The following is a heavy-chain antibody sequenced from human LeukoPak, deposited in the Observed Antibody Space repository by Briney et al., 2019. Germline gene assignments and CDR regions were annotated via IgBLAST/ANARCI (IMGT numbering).Heavy chain of an antibody. CDR3: AREDCGGDCCLFDH. Sequence: GGSLRLSCAASGFTSSSYSMNWVRHDPGKGLEWVSSITSGSSYIYYADSVKGRFTISRDNAKSSLFLQMNSLRAEDTAVYYCAREDCGGDCCLFDHWGQGTLVTVSS. CDR2: ITSGSSYI. D-gene: IGHD2-21*02. CDR1: GFTSSSYS. V-gene: IGHV3-21*01. J-gene: IGHJ4*02.